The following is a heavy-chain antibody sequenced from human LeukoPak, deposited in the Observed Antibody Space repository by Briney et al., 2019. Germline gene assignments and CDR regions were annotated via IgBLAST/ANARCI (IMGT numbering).Heavy chain of an antibody. CDR1: GGSISSYY. Sequence: SETLSLTCTVSGGSISSYYWSWIREPPGKGLEWIGYIYYSGSTNYNPSLKSRVSISVDKSKNQFSLKLSSVTAADTAVYYCALLTMVRGVIIDYWGQGTLVTVSS. D-gene: IGHD3-10*01. V-gene: IGHV4-59*08. J-gene: IGHJ4*02. CDR3: ALLTMVRGVIIDY. CDR2: IYYSGST.